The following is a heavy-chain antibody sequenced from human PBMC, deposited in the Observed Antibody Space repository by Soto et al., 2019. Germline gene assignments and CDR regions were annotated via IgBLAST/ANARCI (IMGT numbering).Heavy chain of an antibody. CDR3: ARGDGRGSSGFYYYYGMDV. J-gene: IGHJ6*02. D-gene: IGHD6-25*01. V-gene: IGHV1-46*04. Sequence: QVQLVQSGAEVKEPGASLKVSCKASGFTFTSYFFHWVRQAPRQGLEWMGMISPYDGSTSYLQNLQGRVTLTSDTSTSTVYMELSSLRSEDTAVYYCARGDGRGSSGFYYYYGMDVWGHGTTVTVSS. CDR1: GFTFTSYF. CDR2: ISPYDGST.